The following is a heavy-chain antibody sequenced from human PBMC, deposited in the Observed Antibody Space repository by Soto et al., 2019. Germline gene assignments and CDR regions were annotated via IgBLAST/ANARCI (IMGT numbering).Heavy chain of an antibody. CDR1: GGTLSNYG. Sequence: QVQLVQSGAEVKKPGSSVKVSCKASGGTLSNYGVSWVRQAPGQGLEWLGGIIPVFGTANYAHKFQGRLTITADEYTSTVYMDVSSLRSEDTAVYYCARGDATKIIVTTYYGMDVWGQGTTVTVSS. V-gene: IGHV1-69*12. J-gene: IGHJ6*02. D-gene: IGHD4-17*01. CDR3: ARGDATKIIVTTYYGMDV. CDR2: IIPVFGTA.